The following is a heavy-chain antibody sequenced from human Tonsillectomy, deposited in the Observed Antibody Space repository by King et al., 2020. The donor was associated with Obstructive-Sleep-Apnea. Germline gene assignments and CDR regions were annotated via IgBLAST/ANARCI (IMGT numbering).Heavy chain of an antibody. CDR2: IHYSWST. D-gene: IGHD3-10*01. V-gene: IGHV4-31*03. Sequence: QLQESGPGLVKPSQTLSLTCTVSGGSINSGGYYWSWIRQHPGKGLEWIGSIHYSWSTFYTPSIKRRLTISVDTSENQFSLKLRSVTAADTAVYYCARDRDYSSGRHLDYWGQGTLVTVSS. J-gene: IGHJ4*02. CDR1: GGSINSGGYY. CDR3: ARDRDYSSGRHLDY.